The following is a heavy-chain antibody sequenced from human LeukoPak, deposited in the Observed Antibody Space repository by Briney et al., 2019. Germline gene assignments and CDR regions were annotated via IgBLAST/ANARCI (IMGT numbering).Heavy chain of an antibody. V-gene: IGHV1-46*01. CDR1: GYTFTSYY. CDR3: ARGDGYNYHAFDI. Sequence: ASVKVSCKASGYTFTSYYMHWVRQAPGEGLEWMGIINPSGGSTNYAQKFQGRVTITADESTSTAYMELSSLRSEDTAVYYCARGDGYNYHAFDIWGQGTMVTVSS. J-gene: IGHJ3*02. D-gene: IGHD5-24*01. CDR2: INPSGGST.